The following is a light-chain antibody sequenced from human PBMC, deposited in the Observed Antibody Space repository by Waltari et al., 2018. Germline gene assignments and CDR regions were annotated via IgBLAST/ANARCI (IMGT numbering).Light chain of an antibody. CDR3: CSYAGTYTFVV. Sequence: QSALTQPRSVSGSPGQSVTISCTGTSSDVGGYNFVSWYQQHPGKAPKLMIYDVCKRPSGVPARFSGSKSGNTASLTISGLQAEDEADYYCCSYAGTYTFVVFGGGTKVTVL. CDR1: SSDVGGYNF. CDR2: DVC. V-gene: IGLV2-11*01. J-gene: IGLJ2*01.